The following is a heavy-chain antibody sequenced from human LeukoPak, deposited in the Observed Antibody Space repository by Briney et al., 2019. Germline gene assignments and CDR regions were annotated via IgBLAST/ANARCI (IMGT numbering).Heavy chain of an antibody. CDR1: GYTFTSYD. Sequence: ASVKVSCKASGYTFTSYDINWVRQATGQGLEWMGWMNPNSGNTGYAQKFQGRVTMTRNTSISTAYMELSSLRSEDTAVYYCARIYRPRGYYDSSGYQNEDYWGQGTLVTVSS. V-gene: IGHV1-8*01. CDR2: MNPNSGNT. J-gene: IGHJ4*02. D-gene: IGHD3-22*01. CDR3: ARIYRPRGYYDSSGYQNEDY.